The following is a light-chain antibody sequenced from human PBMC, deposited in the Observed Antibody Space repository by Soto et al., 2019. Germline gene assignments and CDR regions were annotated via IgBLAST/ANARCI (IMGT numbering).Light chain of an antibody. CDR2: DVS. Sequence: QYALTQPRSVSGSPGQSVTISCTGTSSDVGGYNYVSWYQQHPGKAPKLMIYDVSKRPSGVPDRFSGSTSGNTDTLTISGLHAEDEADYYCCSYAGSYTQVFGGGTKLTVL. CDR1: SSDVGGYNY. V-gene: IGLV2-11*01. CDR3: CSYAGSYTQV. J-gene: IGLJ2*01.